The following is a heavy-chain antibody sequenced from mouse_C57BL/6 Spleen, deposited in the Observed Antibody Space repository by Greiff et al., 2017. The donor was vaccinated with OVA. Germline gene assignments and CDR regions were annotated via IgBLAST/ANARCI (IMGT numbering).Heavy chain of an antibody. J-gene: IGHJ2*01. V-gene: IGHV1-9*01. CDR2: ILPGSGST. CDR1: GYTFTGYW. D-gene: IGHD2-2*01. Sequence: QVQLQQSGAELLKPGASVKLSCKATGYTFTGYWIEWVKQRPGHGLEWIGEILPGSGSTNYNEKFKGKATFTADTSSNTAYMQLSSLTTEDSAIYYCARRGSYYGYDGYFDYWGQGTTLTVSS. CDR3: ARRGSYYGYDGYFDY.